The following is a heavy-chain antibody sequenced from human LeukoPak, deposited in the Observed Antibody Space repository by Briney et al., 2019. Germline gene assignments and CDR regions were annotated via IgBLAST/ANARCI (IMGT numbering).Heavy chain of an antibody. D-gene: IGHD3-10*01. V-gene: IGHV4-59*02. Sequence: SETLSLTCSVSGASVSSDYWNWIRQSPGRGLEWIGYTHYRGDINYNPSLKGRLTMSVDASSNQVSLKLSSVTAADAAVYYCGRNLGSGSDHWGQGTLVTVSS. CDR3: GRNLGSGSDH. CDR1: GASVSSDY. CDR2: THYRGDI. J-gene: IGHJ4*02.